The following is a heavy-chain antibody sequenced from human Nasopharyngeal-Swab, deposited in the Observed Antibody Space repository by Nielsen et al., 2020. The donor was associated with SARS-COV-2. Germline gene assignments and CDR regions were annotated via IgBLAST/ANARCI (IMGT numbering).Heavy chain of an antibody. J-gene: IGHJ4*02. D-gene: IGHD4-17*01. V-gene: IGHV3-64*04. CDR3: ARDAPAHYGAFY. Sequence: GESLKISCVVSGFPFSSAAMSWVRQAPGKGLEYVSGISIIGDQTYYADSVKGRFSIYRDSSKNTLYLQMDSLRGEDTAVYYCARDAPAHYGAFYWGRGTLVTVSS. CDR2: ISIIGDQT. CDR1: GFPFSSAA.